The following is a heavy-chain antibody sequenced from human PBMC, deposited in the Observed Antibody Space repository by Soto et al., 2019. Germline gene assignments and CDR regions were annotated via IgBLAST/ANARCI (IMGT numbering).Heavy chain of an antibody. CDR1: GFTFSDYY. D-gene: IGHD4-4*01. J-gene: IGHJ6*03. CDR2: ISDGGSTI. Sequence: GGSLRLSCAASGFTFSDYYMTWIRQAPGKGLEWVSFISDGGSTIFYADSVKGRFTISRDNAKNSLFLQMNSLGAEDTAVYYCARDRGGYSNYRRYYYLAVSGKGTTVTVSS. V-gene: IGHV3-11*01. CDR3: ARDRGGYSNYRRYYYLAV.